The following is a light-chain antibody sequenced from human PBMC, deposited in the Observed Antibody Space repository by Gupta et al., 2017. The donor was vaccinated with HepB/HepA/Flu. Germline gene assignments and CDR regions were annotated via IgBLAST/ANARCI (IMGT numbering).Light chain of an antibody. V-gene: IGKV2-30*02. CDR3: MQGTFWRT. CDR1: QSIVHTDGYIY. CDR2: KVS. J-gene: IGKJ1*01. Sequence: EVVMTQSPLFLPVTLGQLASISCKSSQSIVHTDGYIYLNWFHQRPGQSPRRLIYKVSNRDSGVPDRFSGSGSGTDFTLKISRVEAEDVGVYYCMQGTFWRTFGQGTKVEI.